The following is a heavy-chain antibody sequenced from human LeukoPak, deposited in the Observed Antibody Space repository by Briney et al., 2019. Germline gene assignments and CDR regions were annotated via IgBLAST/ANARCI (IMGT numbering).Heavy chain of an antibody. D-gene: IGHD5-12*01. Sequence: PGGSLRLSCAASGFTFSSYGMHWVRQAPGKGLEWVAFIRYDGTNKYYADSVKGRFTISRDNSKNTLYLQMNSLRAEDTAVYYCARDREVATIAGSNYYYYYYMDVWGKGTTVTISS. V-gene: IGHV3-30*02. J-gene: IGHJ6*03. CDR3: ARDREVATIAGSNYYYYYYMDV. CDR1: GFTFSSYG. CDR2: IRYDGTNK.